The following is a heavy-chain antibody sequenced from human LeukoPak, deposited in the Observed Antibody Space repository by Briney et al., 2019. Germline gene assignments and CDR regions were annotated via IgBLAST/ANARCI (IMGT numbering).Heavy chain of an antibody. J-gene: IGHJ4*02. V-gene: IGHV1-69*13. Sequence: SVKVSCKASGGTFSSYAISWVRQAPGQGLEWMGGIIPIFGTANYAQKFQGRVTITADESTSTAYMELSSLRSEDTAVYYCARDLLHCSGGSCYVVPHWGQGTLVTVSS. D-gene: IGHD2-15*01. CDR2: IIPIFGTA. CDR1: GGTFSSYA. CDR3: ARDLLHCSGGSCYVVPH.